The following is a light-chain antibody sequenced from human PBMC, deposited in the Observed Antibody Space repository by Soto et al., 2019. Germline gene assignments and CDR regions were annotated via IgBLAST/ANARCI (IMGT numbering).Light chain of an antibody. Sequence: QSALTQPASVSGSPGQSITISCTGTSSDVGGYNYVSWYQQHPGKAPKLMIYDVSNRPSRVSNRFSGSKSGNTASLTISGLQADDEADYYCSSYTSSSTLFVFGAGTKLTVL. CDR2: DVS. CDR3: SSYTSSSTLFV. V-gene: IGLV2-14*01. CDR1: SSDVGGYNY. J-gene: IGLJ1*01.